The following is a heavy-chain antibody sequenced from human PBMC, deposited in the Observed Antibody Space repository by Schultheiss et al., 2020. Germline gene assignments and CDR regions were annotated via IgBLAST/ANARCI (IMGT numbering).Heavy chain of an antibody. J-gene: IGHJ4*02. CDR2: IKQDGSEK. CDR1: GFTFSSYW. V-gene: IGHV3-7*03. CDR3: AKEEWEAFDY. Sequence: GGSLRLSCAASGFTFSSYWMSWVRQAPGKGLEWVANIKQDGSEKYYADSVKGRFTISRDNSKNTLYLQMNSLRPEDTAVYYCAKEEWEAFDYWGQGALVTVSS. D-gene: IGHD1-26*01.